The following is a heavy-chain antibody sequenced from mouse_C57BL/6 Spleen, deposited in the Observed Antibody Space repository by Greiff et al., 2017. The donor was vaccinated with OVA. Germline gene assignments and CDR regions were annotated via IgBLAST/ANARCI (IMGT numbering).Heavy chain of an antibody. Sequence: EVNVVESEGGLVQPGSSMKLSCTASGFTFSDYYMAWVRQVPEKGLEWVANINYDGSSTYYLDSLKSRFIISRDNAKNILYLQMSSLKSEDTATYYCARVIYYDYYYAMDYWGQGTSVTVSS. D-gene: IGHD2-4*01. CDR1: GFTFSDYY. V-gene: IGHV5-16*01. CDR2: INYDGSST. CDR3: ARVIYYDYYYAMDY. J-gene: IGHJ4*01.